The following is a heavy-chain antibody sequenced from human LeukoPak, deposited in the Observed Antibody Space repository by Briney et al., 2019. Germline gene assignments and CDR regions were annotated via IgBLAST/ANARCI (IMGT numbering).Heavy chain of an antibody. D-gene: IGHD3-9*01. CDR3: ARSRYYDILTGYYRGLDFDY. Sequence: SETLSLTCTVSGGSVSSGSYYWSWIRQPPGKGLEWIGYIYYSGSTNYNPSLKSRVTISVDTSKSQFSLKLSSVTAADTAVYYCARSRYYDILTGYYRGLDFDYWGQGTLVTVSS. CDR2: IYYSGST. J-gene: IGHJ4*02. V-gene: IGHV4-61*01. CDR1: GGSVSSGSYY.